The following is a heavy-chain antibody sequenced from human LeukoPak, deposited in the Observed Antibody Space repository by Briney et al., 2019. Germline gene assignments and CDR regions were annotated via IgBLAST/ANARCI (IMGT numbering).Heavy chain of an antibody. J-gene: IGHJ4*02. V-gene: IGHV3-23*01. Sequence: GESLTLSWAASGFTFRTYGMSWVRQPPGKGLEWVSGIMGSGDSTSYADSVKGRFTISRDNSKNALYLQMSSLRAEDTAVYYCAKDRCSNSVCAYDYCGQGSLVT. D-gene: IGHD2/OR15-2a*01. CDR2: IMGSGDST. CDR3: AKDRCSNSVCAYDY. CDR1: GFTFRTYG.